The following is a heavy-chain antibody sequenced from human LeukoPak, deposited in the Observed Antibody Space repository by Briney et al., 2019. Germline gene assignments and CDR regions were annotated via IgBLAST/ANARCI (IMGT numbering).Heavy chain of an antibody. D-gene: IGHD3-22*01. V-gene: IGHV1-2*02. CDR3: ARDYIYYDSSGYYQHYFDY. J-gene: IGHJ4*02. Sequence: ASVKVSCKASGYTFTGYYMHWVRQAPGQGLEWMGWISPNSGGTNYAQKFQGRVTMTRDTSISTAYMELSRLRSDDTAVYYCARDYIYYDSSGYYQHYFDYWGQGTLVTVSS. CDR2: ISPNSGGT. CDR1: GYTFTGYY.